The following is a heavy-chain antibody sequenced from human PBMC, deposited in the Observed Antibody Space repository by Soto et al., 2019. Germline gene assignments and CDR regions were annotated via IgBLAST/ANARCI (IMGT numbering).Heavy chain of an antibody. CDR1: GGSISSGDYY. V-gene: IGHV4-30-4*01. Sequence: SETLSLTCTVSGGSISSGDYYWSWIRQPPGKGLEWIGYIYYSGSTYYNPSLKSRVTISVDTSKNQFSLKLSSVTAEDTAVYYCAKDRKLWFGELVGAFDIWGQGTMVTVSS. CDR2: IYYSGST. J-gene: IGHJ3*02. D-gene: IGHD3-10*01. CDR3: AKDRKLWFGELVGAFDI.